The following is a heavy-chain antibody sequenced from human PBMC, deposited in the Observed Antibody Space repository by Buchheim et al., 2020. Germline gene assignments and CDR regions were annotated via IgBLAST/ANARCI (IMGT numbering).Heavy chain of an antibody. Sequence: QVQLQESGPGLVKPSETLSLTCSVSGGSINSHFWTWIRQPPGKGLEWIGHIHHSGSTTYNPSLKSRVSISVDTSKTQFSLKLTSVTTADTAVYYCAKGHLEYYYYGMDVWGQGTT. CDR2: IHHSGST. J-gene: IGHJ6*02. D-gene: IGHD5-24*01. CDR1: GGSINSHF. V-gene: IGHV4-59*11. CDR3: AKGHLEYYYYGMDV.